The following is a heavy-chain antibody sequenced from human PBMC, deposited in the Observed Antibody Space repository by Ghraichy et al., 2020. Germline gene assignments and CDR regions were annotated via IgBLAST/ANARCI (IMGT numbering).Heavy chain of an antibody. Sequence: GGSLRLSCAASGFTFSSYSMNWVRQAPGKGLEWVSSISSSSSYIYYADSVKGRFTISRDNAKNSLYLQMNSLRAEDTAVYYCARDLFSPGGYGDSYYYYYGMDVWGQGTTVTVSS. CDR2: ISSSSSYI. D-gene: IGHD4-17*01. J-gene: IGHJ6*02. CDR1: GFTFSSYS. V-gene: IGHV3-21*01. CDR3: ARDLFSPGGYGDSYYYYYGMDV.